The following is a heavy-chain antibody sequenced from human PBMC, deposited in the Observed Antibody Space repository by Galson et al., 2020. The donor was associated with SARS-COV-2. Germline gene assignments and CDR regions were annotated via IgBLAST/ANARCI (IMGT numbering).Heavy chain of an antibody. CDR3: AIRFGGCGYMGG. CDR2: IKRRIDGETT. V-gene: IGHV3-15*01. Sequence: GGSLRLSCAVSGFTFSNAWMIWVRQAPGKGLEWVGRIKRRIDGETTDYVASVKGRFIISRDDLKNTLYLHMNGLKTEDTGVYYCAIRFGGCGYMGGWGKGTRGTVSS. J-gene: IGHJ6*03. CDR1: GFTFSNAW. D-gene: IGHD3-10*01.